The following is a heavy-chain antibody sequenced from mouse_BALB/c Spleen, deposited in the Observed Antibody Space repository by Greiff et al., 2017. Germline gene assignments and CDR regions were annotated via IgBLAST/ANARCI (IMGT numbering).Heavy chain of an antibody. Sequence: EVKLMESGPGLVKPSQSLSLTCTVTGYSITSDYAWNWIRQFPGNKLEWMGYISYSGSTSYNPSLKSRISITRDTSKNQFFLQLNSVTTEDTATYYCARRVGDYDEGYAMDYWGQGTSVTVSS. V-gene: IGHV3-2*02. CDR2: ISYSGST. J-gene: IGHJ4*01. CDR3: ARRVGDYDEGYAMDY. D-gene: IGHD2-4*01. CDR1: GYSITSDYA.